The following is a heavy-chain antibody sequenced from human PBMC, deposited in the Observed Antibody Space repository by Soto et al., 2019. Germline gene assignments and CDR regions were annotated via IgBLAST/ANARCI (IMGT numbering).Heavy chain of an antibody. V-gene: IGHV3-21*02. CDR3: ARDRDGYIWFDP. CDR2: VSSGSSYT. D-gene: IGHD5-12*01. J-gene: IGHJ5*02. CDR1: GFTFSTHI. Sequence: EVQLVESGGGLVNLGGSLRLSCAASGFTFSTHIMNWVRQAPGKGLEWVASVSSGSSYTYYADSVTGRFTISRDNAKNSLYLQMDGLRVDDTAVYFCARDRDGYIWFDPWGQGTLVTVSS.